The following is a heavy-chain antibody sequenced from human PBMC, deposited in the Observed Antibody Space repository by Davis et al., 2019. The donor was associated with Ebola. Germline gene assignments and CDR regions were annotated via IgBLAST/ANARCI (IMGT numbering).Heavy chain of an antibody. CDR2: INHSGST. CDR1: GGSFSGYY. V-gene: IGHV4-34*01. Sequence: SQTLSLTCAVYGGSFSGYYWSWIRQPPGKGLEWIGEINHSGSTNYNPSLKSRVTISVDTSKNQFSLKLSSVTAADTAVYYCARVVLDSSGYYADYWGQGTLVTVSS. CDR3: ARVVLDSSGYYADY. J-gene: IGHJ4*02. D-gene: IGHD3-22*01.